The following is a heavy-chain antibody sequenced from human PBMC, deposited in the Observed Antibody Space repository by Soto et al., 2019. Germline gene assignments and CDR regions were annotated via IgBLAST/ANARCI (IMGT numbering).Heavy chain of an antibody. CDR3: ARSATEGVGGSYYYMDV. Sequence: GGSLRLSCAASGFTFSSYWMHWVRQAPGKGLVWVSRINSDGSSTSYADSVKGRFTISRDNAKNTLYLQMNSLRAEDTAVYYCARSATEGVGGSYYYMDVWGKGTTVTVSS. CDR1: GFTFSSYW. D-gene: IGHD3-10*01. J-gene: IGHJ6*03. V-gene: IGHV3-74*01. CDR2: INSDGSST.